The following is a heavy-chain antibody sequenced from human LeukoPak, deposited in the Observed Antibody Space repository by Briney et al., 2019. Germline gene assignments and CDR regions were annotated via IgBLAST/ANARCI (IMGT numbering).Heavy chain of an antibody. J-gene: IGHJ5*02. Sequence: PSETLSLTCTVSGGSISSSYWSWIRQPAGKGLEWIGRIYTSGRTNYNPSLKSRLTMSVDTSKNQFSLNLSSVTAADTAVYYCARPVRDILTGSLNWFDPWGQGILATVSS. D-gene: IGHD3-9*01. V-gene: IGHV4-4*07. CDR2: IYTSGRT. CDR3: ARPVRDILTGSLNWFDP. CDR1: GGSISSSY.